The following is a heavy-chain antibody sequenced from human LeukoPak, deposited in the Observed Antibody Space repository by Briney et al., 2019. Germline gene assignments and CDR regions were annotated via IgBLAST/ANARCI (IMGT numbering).Heavy chain of an antibody. CDR2: INHSGST. V-gene: IGHV4-34*01. CDR1: GGSISPYY. CDR3: ASDGTGAGYYYDSSGYSS. D-gene: IGHD3-22*01. Sequence: PSETLSLTCTVSGGSISPYYWSWIRQPPGKGLEWIGEINHSGSTNYNPSLKSRVTISVDTSKNQFSLKLSSVTAADTAVYYCASDGTGAGYYYDSSGYSSWGQGTLVTVSS. J-gene: IGHJ5*02.